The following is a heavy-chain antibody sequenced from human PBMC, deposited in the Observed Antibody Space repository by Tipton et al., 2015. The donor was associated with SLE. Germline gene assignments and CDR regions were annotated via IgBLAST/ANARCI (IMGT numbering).Heavy chain of an antibody. V-gene: IGHV3-21*04. J-gene: IGHJ4*02. Sequence: SLRLSCAASGFTFSSYSMNWVRQAPGKGLEWVSSISSSSSYIYYADSVKGRLTISRDNAKNSLYLQMNSLRAEDTAVYYCARDLSSSWYMYWGQGTLVTVSS. CDR2: ISSSSSYI. CDR1: GFTFSSYS. CDR3: ARDLSSSWYMY. D-gene: IGHD6-13*01.